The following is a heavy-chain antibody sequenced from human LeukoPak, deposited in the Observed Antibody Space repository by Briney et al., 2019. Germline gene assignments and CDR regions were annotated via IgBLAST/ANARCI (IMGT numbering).Heavy chain of an antibody. V-gene: IGHV3-23*01. CDR2: ISGSGGST. CDR3: AKDSPVATR. J-gene: IGHJ4*02. CDR1: GFTFSSHA. Sequence: PGGSLRLSCAASGFTFSSHAMSWVRQAPGKGLEWVSAISGSGGSTYYTDSVKGRFTISRDDSKNTLYLQMNSLRVEDTAVYYCAKDSPVATRWGQGTLVTVSS. D-gene: IGHD1-26*01.